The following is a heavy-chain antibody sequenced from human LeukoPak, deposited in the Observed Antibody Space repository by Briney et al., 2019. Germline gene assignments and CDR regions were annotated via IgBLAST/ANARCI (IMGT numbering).Heavy chain of an antibody. D-gene: IGHD4-11*01. CDR3: ARGRGMTTVTWIDY. V-gene: IGHV1-69*05. CDR2: IIPIFGTA. CDR1: GGTFSSYA. J-gene: IGHJ4*02. Sequence: ASVKVSCKASGGTFSSYAISWVRQAPGQGLERMGGIIPIFGTANYAQKFQGRVTITTDESTSTAYMELSSLRSEDTAVYYCARGRGMTTVTWIDYWGQGTLVTVSS.